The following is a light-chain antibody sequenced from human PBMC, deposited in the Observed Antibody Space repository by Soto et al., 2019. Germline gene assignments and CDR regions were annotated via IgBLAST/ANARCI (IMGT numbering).Light chain of an antibody. CDR2: EVT. V-gene: IGLV2-14*01. Sequence: QSALTEPACVSLSPGQSITISCSGTGSDVGGYDYVSWYQHHPGKAPKVMIYEVTNRPSGVSNRFSGSKSGNTASLTISGLLAEDEADYYCSSYTSSSTYVFGTGTKVTVL. CDR3: SSYTSSSTYV. CDR1: GSDVGGYDY. J-gene: IGLJ1*01.